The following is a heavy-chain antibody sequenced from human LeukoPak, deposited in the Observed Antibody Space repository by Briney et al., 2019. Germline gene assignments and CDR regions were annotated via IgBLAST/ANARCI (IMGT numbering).Heavy chain of an antibody. V-gene: IGHV3-23*01. CDR3: ASTWRDCSSTTCYGGGLDY. CDR1: GFTFNAYA. J-gene: IGHJ4*02. CDR2: ICGSGGSP. D-gene: IGHD2-2*01. Sequence: GGPLRLSCAASGFTFNAYAMSKVLEAPGRGVEWASSICGSGGSPDYAGTVKGRFTISTDNSRNTLYLQMNSLGAEDTAVYYCASTWRDCSSTTCYGGGLDYWGKGLLVTVSS.